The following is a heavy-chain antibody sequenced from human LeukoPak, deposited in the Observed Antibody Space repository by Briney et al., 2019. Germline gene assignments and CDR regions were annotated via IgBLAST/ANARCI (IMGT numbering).Heavy chain of an antibody. V-gene: IGHV1-18*01. CDR1: GYTFTRYG. Sequence: ASVRVSCKASGYTFTRYGISWVRQAPGQGLQWLGWISASNGNTNYAQKFRDRVTMSTDTSTGTAYLDVRSLTSDDTAVYYCARDHSNWNYTPDFWGQGTLVIVSS. CDR3: ARDHSNWNYTPDF. J-gene: IGHJ4*02. D-gene: IGHD1-7*01. CDR2: ISASNGNT.